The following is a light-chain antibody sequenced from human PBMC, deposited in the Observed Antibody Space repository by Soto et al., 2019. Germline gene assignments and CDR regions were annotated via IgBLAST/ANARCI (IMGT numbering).Light chain of an antibody. CDR3: ASWDDSLSGYV. V-gene: IGLV1-44*01. CDR1: RSNIRSNT. J-gene: IGLJ1*01. CDR2: SNN. Sequence: QSVRTPPPSASGTPGQRVTISCSGSRSNIRSNTVSWYQKLPGTAPKLLIYSNNQRPSGVPDRVAGSKSGTSASRAISGLRSKDEAEYYGASWDDSLSGYVVGPGTKVTVL.